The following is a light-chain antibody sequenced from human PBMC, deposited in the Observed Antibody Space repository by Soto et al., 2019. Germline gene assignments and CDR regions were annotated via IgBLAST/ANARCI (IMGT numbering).Light chain of an antibody. CDR1: QSVSSSY. CDR2: GAS. J-gene: IGKJ2*01. Sequence: EIVMTQSPCTLSLSPGERATLSCRASQSVSSSYFAWYQQKPGQAPRLLIYGASSRATGIPDRISGSGAGTDVTLTISRLEPEDYAVYYCQQYGSTPYTFGQGTKLEIK. CDR3: QQYGSTPYT. V-gene: IGKV3-20*01.